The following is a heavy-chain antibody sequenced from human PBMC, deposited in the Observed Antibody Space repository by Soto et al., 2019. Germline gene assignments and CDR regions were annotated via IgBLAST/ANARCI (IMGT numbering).Heavy chain of an antibody. J-gene: IGHJ6*03. CDR1: GGSFSGYY. Sequence: SETLSLTCAVYGGSFSGYYWSWIRQPPGKGLEWIGEINHSGSTNYNPSLKSRVTISVYTSKNQFSLKLSSVTAADTAVYYCARAMVRGVTTYYYYMDVWGKGTTVTVSS. V-gene: IGHV4-34*01. D-gene: IGHD3-10*01. CDR3: ARAMVRGVTTYYYYMDV. CDR2: INHSGST.